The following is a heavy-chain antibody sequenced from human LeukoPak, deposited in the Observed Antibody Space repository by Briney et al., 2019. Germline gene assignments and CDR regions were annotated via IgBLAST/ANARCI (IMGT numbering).Heavy chain of an antibody. Sequence: TGGSLRFSCAASGFAFSSLAVGWVRQAPGKGLEWVSVISDSGSNTYYADSVKGRFTISRDNSKNTLFLQMNSLGAEDTAVYYCAKDARRANVWYFFDYWGQGTLVTVSS. CDR2: ISDSGSNT. CDR3: AKDARRANVWYFFDY. V-gene: IGHV3-23*01. CDR1: GFAFSSLA. J-gene: IGHJ4*02. D-gene: IGHD2-8*02.